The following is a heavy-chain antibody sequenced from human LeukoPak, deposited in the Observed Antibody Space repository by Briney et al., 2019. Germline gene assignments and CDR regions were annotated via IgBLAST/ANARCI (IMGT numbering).Heavy chain of an antibody. V-gene: IGHV3-53*01. CDR3: ATKRGYNYGLDY. D-gene: IGHD5-18*01. CDR2: TYSGGST. Sequence: GGPQTLPCTPSGYPVSRNYMSWAPRSRGRGGEGFSVTYSGGSTYYADSVKGQFTIPRDNSKNTLYLQMNSLRAEDTAVYYCATKRGYNYGLDYWGQGTLVTVSS. J-gene: IGHJ4*02. CDR1: GYPVSRNY.